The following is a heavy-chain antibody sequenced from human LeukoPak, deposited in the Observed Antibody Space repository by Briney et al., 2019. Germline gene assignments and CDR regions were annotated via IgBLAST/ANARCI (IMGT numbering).Heavy chain of an antibody. Sequence: ASVRVSCTASGYTFTSYDINWVRQATGQGLEWMGWMNPNSGNTGYAQKFQGRVTITRNNSKNTAYMELSSLRSEDTAVYYCAMSWAGEGYYYIDVWGRGTAVTDSS. CDR2: MNPNSGNT. D-gene: IGHD3-10*01. CDR1: GYTFTSYD. V-gene: IGHV1-8*03. J-gene: IGHJ6*03. CDR3: AMSWAGEGYYYIDV.